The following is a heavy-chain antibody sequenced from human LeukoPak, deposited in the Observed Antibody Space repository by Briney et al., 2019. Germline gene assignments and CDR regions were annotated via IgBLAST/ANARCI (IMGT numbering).Heavy chain of an antibody. CDR1: GFTFDDYG. J-gene: IGHJ4*02. CDR3: ARSIVGATSPFDY. V-gene: IGHV3-20*01. CDR2: INWNGGST. D-gene: IGHD1-26*01. Sequence: PGGSLRLSCAASGFTFDDYGMSWARQAPGKGLEWVSGINWNGGSTGYADSVKGRFTISRDNAKNSLYLQMNSLRAEDTALYHCARSIVGATSPFDYWGQGTLVTVSS.